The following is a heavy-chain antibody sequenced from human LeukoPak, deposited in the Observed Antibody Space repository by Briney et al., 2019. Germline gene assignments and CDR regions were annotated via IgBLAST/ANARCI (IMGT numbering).Heavy chain of an antibody. D-gene: IGHD2-2*01. CDR3: AVGKDIVVVPAASMPVSYYGMDV. J-gene: IGHJ6*04. V-gene: IGHV1-69*13. Sequence: SVKVSCKASGGTFSSYAISWVRQAPGQGLEWMGGIIPIFGTANYAQKFQGRVTITADESTSTAYVELSSLRSEDTAVYYCAVGKDIVVVPAASMPVSYYGMDVWGKGTTVTVSS. CDR1: GGTFSSYA. CDR2: IIPIFGTA.